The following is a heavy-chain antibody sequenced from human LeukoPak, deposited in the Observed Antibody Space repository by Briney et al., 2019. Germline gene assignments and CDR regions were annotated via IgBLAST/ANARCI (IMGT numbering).Heavy chain of an antibody. V-gene: IGHV4-4*07. CDR2: IYTSGST. J-gene: IGHJ4*02. D-gene: IGHD3-3*02. Sequence: PSETLSLTCTVSGGSLSSYYWSWIRPPAGKGLEWIGRIYTSGSTNYNPSLKSRVTISVDTSKNQYSLKLSSVTAADTAVYYCARAISASRSYYDYWGQGTPVTVSS. CDR1: GGSLSSYY. CDR3: ARAISASRSYYDY.